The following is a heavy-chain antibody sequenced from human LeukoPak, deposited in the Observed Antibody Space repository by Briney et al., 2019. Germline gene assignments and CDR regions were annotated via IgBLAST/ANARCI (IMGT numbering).Heavy chain of an antibody. CDR3: ARAGGSGSYYQNSIDY. D-gene: IGHD3-10*01. CDR1: GGSISSGDYS. CDR2: IYHSGST. J-gene: IGHJ4*02. Sequence: PSQTLSLTCAVSGGSISSGDYSWSWIRQPPGKGLEWIGYIYHSGSTYYNPSLKSRVTISVDRSKNQFSLKLSSVTAADTAVYYCARAGGSGSYYQNSIDYWGQGTLVTVSS. V-gene: IGHV4-30-2*01.